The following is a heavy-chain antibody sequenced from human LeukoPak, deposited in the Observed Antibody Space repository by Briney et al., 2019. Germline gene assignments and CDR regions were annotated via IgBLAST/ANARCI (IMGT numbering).Heavy chain of an antibody. CDR3: APFSAVTHYYFDY. CDR2: ISPDSGYI. CDR1: GFTFSSHS. D-gene: IGHD6-13*01. J-gene: IGHJ4*02. V-gene: IGHV3-21*01. Sequence: KSGGSLRLSCAASGFTFSSHSLMWVLQAPGKGLEWVSSISPDSGYIYYADSVKGRFTISRDNAENSLFLQMNSLGAEDTAVYYCAPFSAVTHYYFDYWGQGTLVTVSS.